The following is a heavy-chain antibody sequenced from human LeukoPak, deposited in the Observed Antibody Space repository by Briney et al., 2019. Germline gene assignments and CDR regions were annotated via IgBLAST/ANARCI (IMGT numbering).Heavy chain of an antibody. V-gene: IGHV3-73*01. CDR3: TRQRYSSGWYEYYYGMDV. CDR2: IRSKANSYAT. CDR1: GFTFSGSA. D-gene: IGHD6-19*01. J-gene: IGHJ6*02. Sequence: GGSLRLSCAASGFTFSGSAMHWVRQASGKGLEWVGRIRSKANSYATAYAASVKGRFTISRDDSKNTAYLQMNSLTTEDTAVYYCTRQRYSSGWYEYYYGMDVWGQGTTVTVSS.